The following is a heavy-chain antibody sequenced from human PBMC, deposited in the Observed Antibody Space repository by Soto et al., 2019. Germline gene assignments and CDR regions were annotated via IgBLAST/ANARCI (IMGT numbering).Heavy chain of an antibody. CDR1: GGSISSYY. CDR3: ARGYCSSTSCYIWDNWFDP. J-gene: IGHJ5*02. CDR2: IYYSGRT. V-gene: IGHV4-59*01. Sequence: QVQLQESGPGLVKPSETLSLTCTVSGGSISSYYWSWIRQPPGKGLEWFGYIYYSGRTNYNPSLKSRVTISVATSKDQFSLKLSSVTAADTAVYYCARGYCSSTSCYIWDNWFDPWGQGTLVTVSS. D-gene: IGHD2-2*02.